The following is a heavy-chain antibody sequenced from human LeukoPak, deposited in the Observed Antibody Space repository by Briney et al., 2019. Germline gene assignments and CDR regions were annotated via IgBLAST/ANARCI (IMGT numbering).Heavy chain of an antibody. Sequence: SETLSLTCAVYGGSFSGYYWSWIRQPPGKWLKWIGEINHSGSTNYNPSLKSRVTISVDTSKNQFSLKLSSVTAADTAVYYCARAGDSSDYGDYWGQGTLVTVSS. J-gene: IGHJ4*02. V-gene: IGHV4-34*01. CDR3: ARAGDSSDYGDY. CDR1: GGSFSGYY. CDR2: INHSGST. D-gene: IGHD3-22*01.